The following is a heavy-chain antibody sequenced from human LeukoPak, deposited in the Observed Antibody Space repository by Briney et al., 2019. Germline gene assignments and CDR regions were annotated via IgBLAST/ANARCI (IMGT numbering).Heavy chain of an antibody. CDR2: MNPNSGNT. CDR3: ASLYCSSTSCYDY. CDR1: RYTFTSYD. Sequence: APLKLSSKASRYTFTSYDINWVRQATGQGLQWMGWMNPNSGNTGYAQKFQGRVTMTRNTSISTAYMELSSLRSEDTAVYYCASLYCSSTSCYDYWGRGTLVTVSS. J-gene: IGHJ4*02. D-gene: IGHD2-2*01. V-gene: IGHV1-8*02.